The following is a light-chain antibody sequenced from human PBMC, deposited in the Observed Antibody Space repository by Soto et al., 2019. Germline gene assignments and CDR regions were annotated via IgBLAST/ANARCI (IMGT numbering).Light chain of an antibody. J-gene: IGLJ1*01. Sequence: QSALTQPASVSGSPGQSITISCTGTSSDVGSYNLVSWYQQHPGKAPKLMIYEGSKRPSGVSKRFSGSKSGNTAYLTISVLQAEDEADHYCCSYAGSSTYVFGTGTKLTVL. CDR3: CSYAGSSTYV. V-gene: IGLV2-23*01. CDR2: EGS. CDR1: SSDVGSYNL.